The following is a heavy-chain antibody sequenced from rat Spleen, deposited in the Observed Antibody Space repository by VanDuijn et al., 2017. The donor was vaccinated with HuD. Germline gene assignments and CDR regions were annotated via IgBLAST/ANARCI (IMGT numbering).Heavy chain of an antibody. CDR3: ARRYVYYGLDY. Sequence: EVQLVESGGGLVQPGRSLKLSCAASGFTYSNYVMAWVRQAPTKGLEWVASINTGGDNAYYRDSGKGRFTISRDNAKNTLYLQMDSLRSEDTATYYCARRYVYYGLDYWGQGVMVTVSS. CDR1: GFTYSNYV. CDR2: INTGGDNA. V-gene: IGHV5S13*01. D-gene: IGHD1-6*01. J-gene: IGHJ2*01.